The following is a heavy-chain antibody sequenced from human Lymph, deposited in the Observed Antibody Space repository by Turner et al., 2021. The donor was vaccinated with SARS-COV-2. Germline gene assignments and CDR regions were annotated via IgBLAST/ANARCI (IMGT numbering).Heavy chain of an antibody. CDR1: GFTFSSYG. V-gene: IGHV3-33*01. Sequence: QVQLVESGGGVVQPGRSLRLSCAASGFTFSSYGMHWVRQAPGKGLEWVAVIWYDGSNKDYADSVKGRFTISRDNSKNTLYLQMNSLRAEDTAVYYCARDDINTLIAAAVPFDYWGQGTLVTVSS. J-gene: IGHJ4*02. CDR3: ARDDINTLIAAAVPFDY. D-gene: IGHD6-13*01. CDR2: IWYDGSNK.